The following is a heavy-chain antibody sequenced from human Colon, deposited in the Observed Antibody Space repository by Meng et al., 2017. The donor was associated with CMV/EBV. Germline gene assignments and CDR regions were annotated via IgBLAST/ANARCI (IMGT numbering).Heavy chain of an antibody. V-gene: IGHV3-20*04. CDR3: ARQTRAYCFDS. Sequence: GESLKISCAASGFSFDDYGMIWVRQVPEKGLEWVSSINWNGISTRYADSVKGRFIISRDNAKKSLYLEMDSLRADDTAVYYCARQTRAYCFDSWGQGTLVTVS. CDR2: INWNGIST. CDR1: GFSFDDYG. J-gene: IGHJ4*02. D-gene: IGHD2-15*01.